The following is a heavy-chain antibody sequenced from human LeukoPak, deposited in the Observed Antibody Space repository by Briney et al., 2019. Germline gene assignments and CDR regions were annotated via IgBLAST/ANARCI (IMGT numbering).Heavy chain of an antibody. V-gene: IGHV3-11*04. CDR3: AVFPTHY. D-gene: IGHD3-10*02. Sequence: PGGSLRLSCSASGFTFTNAWMSWVRQAPGRGLEWVSYISSSGSNINYADSVKGRFTISRDNAKNSLYLQMNSLRAEDTAVYYCAVFPTHYWGQGTLVTVSS. J-gene: IGHJ4*02. CDR1: GFTFTNAW. CDR2: ISSSGSNI.